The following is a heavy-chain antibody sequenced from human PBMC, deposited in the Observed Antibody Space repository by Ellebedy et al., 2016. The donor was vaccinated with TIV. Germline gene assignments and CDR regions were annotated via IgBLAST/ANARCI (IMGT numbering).Heavy chain of an antibody. CDR2: INHSVIT. J-gene: IGHJ4*02. D-gene: IGHD1-26*01. V-gene: IGHV4-34*01. Sequence: SETLSLTCAVYSGSFGDHYWSWLRQPPGKGLEWIGEINHSVITNYNPSLKSRDTISVETSKNHFSLNLSSVTAADTAVYYCASRASGRSDLGRGVYFDNWGQGTLVTVSS. CDR1: SGSFGDHY. CDR3: ASRASGRSDLGRGVYFDN.